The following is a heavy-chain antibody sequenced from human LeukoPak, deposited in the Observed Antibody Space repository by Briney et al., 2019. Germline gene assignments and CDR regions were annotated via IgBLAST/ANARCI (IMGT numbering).Heavy chain of an antibody. CDR1: GGSISSSSYY. CDR3: ARDVYSSGWYRWFDP. CDR2: IYYSGST. J-gene: IGHJ5*02. V-gene: IGHV4-39*07. Sequence: SETLSLTCTVSGGSISSSSYYWGWIRQPPGKGLEWIGSIYYSGSTYYNPSLKSRVTISVDTSKNQFSLKLSSVTAADTAVYYCARDVYSSGWYRWFDPWGQGTLVTVSS. D-gene: IGHD6-19*01.